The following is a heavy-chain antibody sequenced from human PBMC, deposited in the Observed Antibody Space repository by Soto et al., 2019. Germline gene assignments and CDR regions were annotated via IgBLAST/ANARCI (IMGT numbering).Heavy chain of an antibody. CDR1: GFTFSSYA. Sequence: QVQLVESGGGVVQPGRSLRLSCAASGFTFSSYAMHWVRQAPGKGLEWVAVISYDGSNKYYADSVKGRFTISRDNSKNTLYLQMNSLRAEDTAVYYCARSYDFWRGYYSGLGMDVWGQGTTVTVSS. CDR3: ARSYDFWRGYYSGLGMDV. CDR2: ISYDGSNK. D-gene: IGHD3-3*01. J-gene: IGHJ6*02. V-gene: IGHV3-30-3*01.